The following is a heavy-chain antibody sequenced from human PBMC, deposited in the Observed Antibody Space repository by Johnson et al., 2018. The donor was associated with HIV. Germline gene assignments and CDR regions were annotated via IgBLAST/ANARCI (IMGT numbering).Heavy chain of an antibody. CDR2: ISGGST. J-gene: IGHJ3*02. CDR1: GFTVSSNE. CDR3: ASLEPVAVTGVAVDI. D-gene: IGHD6-19*01. V-gene: IGHV3-38-3*01. Sequence: VQLVESGGGLVQPGGSLRLSCAASGFTVSSNEMSWVRQAPGKGLEWVSSISGGSTYYADSRKGRFTISRDNSKNTLYLQMNSLRAEDTAVYYCASLEPVAVTGVAVDIWGQGTMVTVSS.